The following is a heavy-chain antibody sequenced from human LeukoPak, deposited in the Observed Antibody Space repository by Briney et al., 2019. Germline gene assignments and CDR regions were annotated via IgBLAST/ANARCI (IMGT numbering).Heavy chain of an antibody. J-gene: IGHJ1*01. CDR2: IKQDGSEK. D-gene: IGHD3-22*01. V-gene: IGHV3-7*01. Sequence: GGSLRLSCAASGFTFSVYWMGWVRQAPGKGLEWVTNIKQDGSEKYYVDSVKGRFTISRDNAKSSLFLQLNSPRAEDTAVYYCARERGYYDNSGYLPITYFQHWGQGTLVTVSS. CDR1: GFTFSVYW. CDR3: ARERGYYDNSGYLPITYFQH.